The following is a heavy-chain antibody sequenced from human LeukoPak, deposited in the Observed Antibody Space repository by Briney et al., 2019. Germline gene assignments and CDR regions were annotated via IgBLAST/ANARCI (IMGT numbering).Heavy chain of an antibody. CDR1: GFKFKTYG. Sequence: GGSLRLSCAASGFKFKTYGMHWVRQAPGGGLEWVAVIYYDGNQKYYGDSVKGRFTVSRDVSENMLNLQISSLRADDTAVYYCARGGVATAWGAFDVWGQGTMVTVSS. V-gene: IGHV3-33*01. CDR2: IYYDGNQK. D-gene: IGHD4-23*01. J-gene: IGHJ3*01. CDR3: ARGGVATAWGAFDV.